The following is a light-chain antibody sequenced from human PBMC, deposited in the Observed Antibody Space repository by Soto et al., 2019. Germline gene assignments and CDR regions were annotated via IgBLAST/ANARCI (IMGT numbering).Light chain of an antibody. CDR2: AAS. CDR3: QQSYSTPRT. Sequence: DIQMTQSPSSLSASVGDRVTIACRASQRISSYLNWYQQKPGKAPKILIYAASSLQSGVPSRFSGSGSGTDFTRTISSLQPEDFATYYCQQSYSTPRTFGQGTKVEIK. J-gene: IGKJ1*01. CDR1: QRISSY. V-gene: IGKV1-39*01.